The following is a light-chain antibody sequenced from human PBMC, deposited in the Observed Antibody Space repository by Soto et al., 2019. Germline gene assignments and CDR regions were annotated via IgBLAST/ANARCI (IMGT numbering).Light chain of an antibody. Sequence: QPVLTQSPSASASLGASVKLTCTLSSGHTSYAIAWHQQQPEKGPRYLMKLNSDGSHSKGDGIPDRFSGSSSGAERYLTISSLRSEDEADYYCQTWDTAIQGVFGGGTKLTVL. CDR1: SGHTSYA. CDR2: LNSDGSH. V-gene: IGLV4-69*01. CDR3: QTWDTAIQGV. J-gene: IGLJ3*02.